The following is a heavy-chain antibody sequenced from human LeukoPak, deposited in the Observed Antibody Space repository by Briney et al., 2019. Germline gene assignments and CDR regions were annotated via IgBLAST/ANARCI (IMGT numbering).Heavy chain of an antibody. D-gene: IGHD3-3*01. Sequence: GGSLRLSCAASGFTFSSYSMNWVRQAPGKGLEWVSSISSSSSYIYYADSVEGRFTISRDNAKNSLYLQMNSLRAEDTAVYYCARTYYDFWSGYYSYDAFDIWGQGTMVTVSS. CDR1: GFTFSSYS. V-gene: IGHV3-21*01. J-gene: IGHJ3*02. CDR3: ARTYYDFWSGYYSYDAFDI. CDR2: ISSSSSYI.